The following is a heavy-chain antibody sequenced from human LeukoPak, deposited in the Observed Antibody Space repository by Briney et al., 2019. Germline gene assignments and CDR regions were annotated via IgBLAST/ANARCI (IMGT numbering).Heavy chain of an antibody. CDR3: AKDICDILTGPCAGNAFDI. Sequence: KPGGSLRLSCAASGFAFDDYAMHWVRQAPGKGLEWVPGISWNSGSIVYGDSVKGRFTISRDNAKNSLYLQMNSLRAEDTALYYCAKDICDILTGPCAGNAFDIWGQGTMVTVSS. J-gene: IGHJ3*02. D-gene: IGHD3-9*01. CDR2: ISWNSGSI. V-gene: IGHV3-9*01. CDR1: GFAFDDYA.